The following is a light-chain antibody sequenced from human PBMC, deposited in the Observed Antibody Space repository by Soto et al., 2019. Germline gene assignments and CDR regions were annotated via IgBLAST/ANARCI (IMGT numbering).Light chain of an antibody. Sequence: QAVVTQPPSVSGAPGQRVTISCTGSSSNIGAGYDVHWYQQLPGTAPKLLIYGNSNRPSGVPDRFSGSKSGTSASLAITGLQAEDEADYYCQSYDSSLSGWGWVFGGGTQLTVL. CDR1: SSNIGAGYD. J-gene: IGLJ3*02. CDR2: GNS. CDR3: QSYDSSLSGWGWV. V-gene: IGLV1-40*01.